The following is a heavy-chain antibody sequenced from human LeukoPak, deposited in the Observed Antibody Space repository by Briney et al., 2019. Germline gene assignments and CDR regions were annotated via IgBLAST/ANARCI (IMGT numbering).Heavy chain of an antibody. Sequence: VASVKVSCKASGYTFTSYGISWVRQAPGQGLEWMGWISAYNGNTNYAQKLQGRVTMTTDTSTSTAYMELRSLRSDDTAVYYCARDRLVGSYYSGDYWYFGLWGRGTLVTVSS. CDR3: ARDRLVGSYYSGDYWYFGL. V-gene: IGHV1-18*01. D-gene: IGHD1-26*01. CDR2: ISAYNGNT. J-gene: IGHJ2*01. CDR1: GYTFTSYG.